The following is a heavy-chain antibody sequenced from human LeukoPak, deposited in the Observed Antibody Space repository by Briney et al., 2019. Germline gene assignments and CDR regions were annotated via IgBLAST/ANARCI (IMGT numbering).Heavy chain of an antibody. CDR2: IYYSGSA. J-gene: IGHJ5*02. CDR1: GGSISRAGYY. D-gene: IGHD2-2*01. Sequence: SQALSLTCAVSGGSISRAGYYSSCISQHPRKGMEWIGFIYYSGSAYYNPSLKSRVTISVDTSKNQFSLKLSSVTAADTAVYYCARDRPSSWREDWFDPWGQGTLVTVSS. CDR3: ARDRPSSWREDWFDP. V-gene: IGHV4-31*11.